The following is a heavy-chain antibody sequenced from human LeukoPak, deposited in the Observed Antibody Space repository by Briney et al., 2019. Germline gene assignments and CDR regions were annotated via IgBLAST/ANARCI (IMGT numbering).Heavy chain of an antibody. CDR2: TYYRSKWYS. V-gene: IGHV6-1*01. CDR1: GDSVSSKSSA. J-gene: IGHJ4*02. Sequence: PSQTLSLTCAISGDSVSSKSSAWNWIRQSPSRGLEWLGRTYYRSKWYSEHELSVQSRIIIKPDTSKNQFSLQLNSVTPEDTAVYYCARGYYYGSGSYSFDYWGQGTLVTVSS. CDR3: ARGYYYGSGSYSFDY. D-gene: IGHD3-10*01.